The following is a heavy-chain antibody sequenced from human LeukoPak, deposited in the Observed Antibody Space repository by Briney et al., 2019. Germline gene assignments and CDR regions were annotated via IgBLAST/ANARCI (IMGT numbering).Heavy chain of an antibody. D-gene: IGHD1-1*01. V-gene: IGHV4-39*07. J-gene: IGHJ5*02. CDR3: ARGIGTAFDP. CDR2: IYYTGST. CDR1: GGSISTSAYY. Sequence: SETLSLTCTVSGGSISTSAYYRAWIRQPPGKGLEWIGNIYYTGSTSYNPSLKSRVTISVDTSKNQFSLKVSSVTAADTAVYYCARGIGTAFDPWGPGTLVTVSS.